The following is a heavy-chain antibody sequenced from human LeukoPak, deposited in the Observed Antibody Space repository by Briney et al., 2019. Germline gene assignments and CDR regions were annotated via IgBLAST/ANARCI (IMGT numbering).Heavy chain of an antibody. V-gene: IGHV3-21*04. CDR1: YX. D-gene: IGHD6-19*01. CDR3: XXXXXXXXAGEGSGFDY. CDR2: ISTSRSYI. J-gene: IGHJ4*02. Sequence: YXLNXVRQAPGKGLXGVSYISTSRSYIYYADSVKGRFTISRXXXKNTLYMKMNSLRAEDTAVYYXXXXXXXXXAGEGSGFDYWGQGTLVTVSS.